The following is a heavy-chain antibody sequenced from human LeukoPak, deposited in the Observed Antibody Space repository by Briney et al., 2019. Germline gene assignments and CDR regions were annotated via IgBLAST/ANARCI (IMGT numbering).Heavy chain of an antibody. J-gene: IGHJ4*02. Sequence: PSETLSLTCTVSGGSVSSTEFYWGWIRQPPGKGLQRIGNIYYTGSTYYNPSLNSRVAMSVDTSQNQFSLKIASVTAADTAVYYCARLSKGRYFDYIFDNWGQGTLVTVSS. CDR3: ARLSKGRYFDYIFDN. CDR1: GGSVSSTEFY. CDR2: IYYTGST. V-gene: IGHV4-39*01. D-gene: IGHD3-9*01.